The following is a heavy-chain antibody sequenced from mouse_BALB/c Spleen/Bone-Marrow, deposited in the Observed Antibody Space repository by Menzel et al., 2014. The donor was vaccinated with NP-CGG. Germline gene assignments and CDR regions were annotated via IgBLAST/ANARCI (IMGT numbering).Heavy chain of an antibody. V-gene: IGHV7-3*02. J-gene: IGHJ2*01. CDR1: GFTFTDYF. CDR2: IRNKANGYTT. CDR3: ARGYYDDY. Sequence: EVKVEESGGGLVQPGGSLRLSCATSGFTFTDYFMTWVRQPPGKALEWLGFIRNKANGYTTEYSASVKGRFTISRNNSQSILYLQMNTLRAEDSATYYCARGYYDDYWGQGTTLTVSS. D-gene: IGHD2-4*01.